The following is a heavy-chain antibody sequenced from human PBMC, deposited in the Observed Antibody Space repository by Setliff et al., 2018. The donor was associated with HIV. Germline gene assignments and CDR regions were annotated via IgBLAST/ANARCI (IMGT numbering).Heavy chain of an antibody. Sequence: PGESLKISCAASGFTFDDFGMSWVRQGPGKGLEWVSSINWNGGSTGYADSVKGRFTISRDNAKNSLYLQMNSLRAEDTALYYCARDIPRSGWTLDYWGQGTPVTV. CDR1: GFTFDDFG. CDR3: ARDIPRSGWTLDY. V-gene: IGHV3-20*04. CDR2: INWNGGST. D-gene: IGHD6-19*01. J-gene: IGHJ4*02.